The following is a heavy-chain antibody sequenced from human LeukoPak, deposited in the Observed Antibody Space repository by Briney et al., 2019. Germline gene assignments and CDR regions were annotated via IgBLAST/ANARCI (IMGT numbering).Heavy chain of an antibody. V-gene: IGHV3-15*05. CDR2: IKGKTDGGTT. CDR3: TTVGGIMVFPFDY. Sequence: GGPLRLPCAVSGFTFTNAWMIWVRQAPGKGLEWVGRIKGKTDGGTTDYAAPVKGRFSISRDDSQNMLYLQMNSLKTEDTAVYYCTTVGGIMVFPFDYWGQGTPVTVSS. CDR1: GFTFTNAW. D-gene: IGHD2-8*01. J-gene: IGHJ4*02.